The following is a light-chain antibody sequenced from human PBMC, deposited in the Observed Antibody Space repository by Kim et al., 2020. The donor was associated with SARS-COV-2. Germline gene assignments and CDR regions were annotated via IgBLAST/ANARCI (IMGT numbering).Light chain of an antibody. J-gene: IGLJ1*01. CDR1: SSNIGSNT. V-gene: IGLV1-44*01. Sequence: ELTQPPSASGTPGQRVTISCSGSSSNIGSNTVNWYQQLPGTAPKLLIYSNNQRPSGVPGRFSGSKSGTSASLAISGLQSEDEADYYCAAWDDSLNGLYVFGTGTKVTVL. CDR3: AAWDDSLNGLYV. CDR2: SNN.